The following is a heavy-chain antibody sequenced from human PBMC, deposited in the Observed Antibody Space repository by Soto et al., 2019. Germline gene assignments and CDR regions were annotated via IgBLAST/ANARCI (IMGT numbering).Heavy chain of an antibody. D-gene: IGHD2-15*01. Sequence: GESLKISCKTSGYRFTSYWIGWVRQMSGKGLEWMGIIYPGDSDTRYSPSFQGQVTISADKSISTAYLQWSSLKASDTAMYYCARIYCSGGSCYPATYYYYHYMDVWGRGTPVTVSS. J-gene: IGHJ6*03. CDR1: GYRFTSYW. CDR2: IYPGDSDT. V-gene: IGHV5-51*01. CDR3: ARIYCSGGSCYPATYYYYHYMDV.